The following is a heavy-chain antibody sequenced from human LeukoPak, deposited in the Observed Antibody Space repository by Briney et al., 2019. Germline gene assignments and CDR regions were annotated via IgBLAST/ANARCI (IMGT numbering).Heavy chain of an antibody. CDR1: GGSMSSYY. J-gene: IGHJ4*02. CDR2: IFYSGSI. D-gene: IGHD4-17*01. CDR3: ARHESNYGDYSTFDS. Sequence: SQTLSPTCTVSGGSMSSYYWSWIRHPPGEELQWIGYIFYSGSINYNPSLKSRVTISVDTSKNQFSLKLSSVTAADTAVYYCARHESNYGDYSTFDSWGQGTLVTVSS. V-gene: IGHV4-59*08.